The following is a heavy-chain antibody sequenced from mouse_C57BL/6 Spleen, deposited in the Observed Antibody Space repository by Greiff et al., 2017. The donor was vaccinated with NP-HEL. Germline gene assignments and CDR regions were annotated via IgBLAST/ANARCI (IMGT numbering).Heavy chain of an antibody. J-gene: IGHJ4*01. D-gene: IGHD3-2*02. V-gene: IGHV1-18*01. CDR2: INPNNGGT. CDR1: GYTFTDYN. Sequence: EVQLQQSGPELVKPGASVKIPCKASGYTFTDYNMDWVKQSHGKSLEWIGDINPNNGGTIYNQKFKGKATLTVDKSSSTAYMELRSRTSEDTAVYYCARRGDSSGLQGTMDYWGQGTSVTVSS. CDR3: ARRGDSSGLQGTMDY.